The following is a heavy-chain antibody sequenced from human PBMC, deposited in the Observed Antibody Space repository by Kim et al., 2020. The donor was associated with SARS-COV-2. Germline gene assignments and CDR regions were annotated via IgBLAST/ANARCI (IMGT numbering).Heavy chain of an antibody. V-gene: IGHV4-30-4*01. CDR1: GGSISSGDYY. J-gene: IGHJ6*03. CDR3: ARVSLSRRCWFKLYMDV. Sequence: SETLSLTCTVSGGSISSGDYYWSWIRQPPGKGLEWIGSFYDGGSSYKKVSLKSRVTISVDTSKNQFSLKLSSVTDANTAVYYCARVSLSRRCWFKLYMDV. D-gene: IGHD3-10*01. CDR2: FYDGGSS.